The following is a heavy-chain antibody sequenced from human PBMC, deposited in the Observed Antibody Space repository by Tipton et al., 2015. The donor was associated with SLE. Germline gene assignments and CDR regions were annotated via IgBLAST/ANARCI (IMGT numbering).Heavy chain of an antibody. CDR1: GGSISSGGYY. J-gene: IGHJ3*02. Sequence: LRLSCTVSGGSISSGGYYWGWIRQPPGKGLEWIGSIYYSGSTYYNPSLKSRVTISVDTSKNQFSLKLSSVTAADTAVYYCARGPVTRVTMIVVPTSEKVFDIWGQGTMVTVSS. CDR3: ARGPVTRVTMIVVPTSEKVFDI. V-gene: IGHV4-39*07. D-gene: IGHD3-22*01. CDR2: IYYSGST.